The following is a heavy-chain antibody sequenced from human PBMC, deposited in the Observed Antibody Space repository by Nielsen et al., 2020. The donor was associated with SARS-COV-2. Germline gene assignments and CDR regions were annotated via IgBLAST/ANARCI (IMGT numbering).Heavy chain of an antibody. V-gene: IGHV4-4*02. J-gene: IGHJ4*02. CDR3: ARWLTGTGDY. CDR1: GGSISSSNW. Sequence: SETLSLTCAVSGGSISSSNWWSWVRQPPGKGLEWIGYIYYSGSTYYNPSLKSRVTISVDTSKNQFSLKLSSVTAADTAVYYCARWLTGTGDYWGQGTLVTVSS. CDR2: IYYSGST. D-gene: IGHD1-20*01.